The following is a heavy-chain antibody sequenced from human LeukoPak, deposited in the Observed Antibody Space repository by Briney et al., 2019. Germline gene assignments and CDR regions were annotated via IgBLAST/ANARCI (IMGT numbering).Heavy chain of an antibody. CDR1: DDSITMYY. Sequence: SETLSLTCSVSDDSITMYYWTWIRQPPGKGLEWIGYVDHTGSTNFNPSLNGRVSISRDTSKNLFSLRRRSVTAADTAVYFCARGRVSSSTWYSTYYYYFYMDVWGKGTTVTVSS. D-gene: IGHD4-11*01. J-gene: IGHJ6*03. CDR2: VDHTGST. CDR3: ARGRVSSSTWYSTYYYYFYMDV. V-gene: IGHV4-59*01.